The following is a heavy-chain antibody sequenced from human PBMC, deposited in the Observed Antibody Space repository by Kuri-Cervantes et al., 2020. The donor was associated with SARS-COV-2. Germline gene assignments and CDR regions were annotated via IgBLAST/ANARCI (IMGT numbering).Heavy chain of an antibody. CDR3: ARGVPGY. D-gene: IGHD6-6*01. J-gene: IGHJ4*02. Sequence: GESLKISCAASGFTFTSYAMTWVRQAPGKGLEWVSGISGSGGRTYYADSVKGRFTISKDNSENTLYLQMNGLRAEDTAVYYCARGVPGYWGQGSLVTVSS. CDR1: GFTFTSYA. CDR2: ISGSGGRT. V-gene: IGHV3-23*01.